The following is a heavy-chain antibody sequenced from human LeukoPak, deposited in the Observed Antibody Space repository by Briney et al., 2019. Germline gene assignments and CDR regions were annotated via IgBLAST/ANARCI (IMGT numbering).Heavy chain of an antibody. J-gene: IGHJ4*02. CDR3: ARASTTVPNLLDY. Sequence: PGESLRLSCAASGFTVSSNYMSWVRQAPGKGLLWVSRINGDGTSTKYADSVKGRFTISRDNARHTLYLQMNSLRAEDTAVYYCARASTTVPNLLDYWGQGTLVTVSS. CDR2: INGDGTST. CDR1: GFTVSSNY. D-gene: IGHD4-17*01. V-gene: IGHV3-74*03.